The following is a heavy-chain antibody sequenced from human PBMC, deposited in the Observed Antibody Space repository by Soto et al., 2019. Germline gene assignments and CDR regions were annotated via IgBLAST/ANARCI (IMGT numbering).Heavy chain of an antibody. Sequence: SETLSLTCIVSGDSISSGDYYWSWIRQPPGKGLEWIGYIYYSSATYYNPSLESRVTISVDTSKNQFSLKVSSVTVADTAVYYCARLGGYCSSTSCYGYYGMDVWGQGTTVTVSS. CDR2: IYYSSAT. CDR1: GDSISSGDYY. D-gene: IGHD2-2*01. V-gene: IGHV4-30-4*01. J-gene: IGHJ6*02. CDR3: ARLGGYCSSTSCYGYYGMDV.